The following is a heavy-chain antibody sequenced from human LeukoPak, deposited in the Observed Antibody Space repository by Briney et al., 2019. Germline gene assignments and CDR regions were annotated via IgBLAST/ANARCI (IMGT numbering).Heavy chain of an antibody. D-gene: IGHD6-6*01. CDR2: LYYSGST. CDR1: GGSISSSSYY. Sequence: PSETLSLTCTVSGGSISSSSYYWGWIRQPPGKGLEWIGSLYYSGSTYYNPSLKSRVTISVDTSRNQFSLRLSSVSAADTAVYYCARLWNSRSFYFDYWGQGTLVTVSS. J-gene: IGHJ4*02. CDR3: ARLWNSRSFYFDY. V-gene: IGHV4-39*01.